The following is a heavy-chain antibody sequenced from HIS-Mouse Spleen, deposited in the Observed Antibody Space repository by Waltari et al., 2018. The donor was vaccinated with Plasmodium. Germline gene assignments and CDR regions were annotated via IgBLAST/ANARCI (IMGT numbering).Heavy chain of an antibody. D-gene: IGHD6-13*01. CDR1: GFTFRSYW. Sequence: EVQLVESGGGLVQPGGSLSLPCAASGFTFRSYWMGCVRLAPGKGMEWVANIKQDGSEKYYVDSVKGRFTISRDNAKNSLYLQMNSLRAEDTAVYYCASSWYWYFDLWGRGTLVTVSS. CDR2: IKQDGSEK. J-gene: IGHJ2*01. V-gene: IGHV3-7*01. CDR3: ASSWYWYFDL.